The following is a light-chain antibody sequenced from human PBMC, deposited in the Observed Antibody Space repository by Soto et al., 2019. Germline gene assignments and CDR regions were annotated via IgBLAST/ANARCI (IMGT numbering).Light chain of an antibody. CDR2: EVS. Sequence: QSALTQPASVSGSPGQSITISCTGTSSDVGGYNYVSWYQQHPGKAPKLMIYEVSNRHSGVSNSFSGSKSGNTASLTISGLQAEDEADYYCSSYTSSSTRVFGGGTKLTVL. CDR3: SSYTSSSTRV. V-gene: IGLV2-14*01. J-gene: IGLJ3*02. CDR1: SSDVGGYNY.